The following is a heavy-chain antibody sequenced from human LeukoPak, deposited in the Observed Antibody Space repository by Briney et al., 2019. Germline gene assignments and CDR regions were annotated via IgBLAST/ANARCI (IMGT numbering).Heavy chain of an antibody. D-gene: IGHD3-22*01. CDR1: GGSISSGGYY. V-gene: IGHV4-31*03. Sequence: PSETLSLTCTVSGGSISSGGYYWSWIRHHPGKGLEWIGYIYYSGSTYYNPSLKSRVTISVDTSKNQFSLKLSSVTAADTAVYYCARDRSYYDSSGYFDYWGQGTLVTVSS. CDR3: ARDRSYYDSSGYFDY. J-gene: IGHJ4*02. CDR2: IYYSGST.